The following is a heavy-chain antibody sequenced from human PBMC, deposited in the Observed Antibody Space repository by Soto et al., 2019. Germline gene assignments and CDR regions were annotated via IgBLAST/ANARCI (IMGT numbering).Heavy chain of an antibody. J-gene: IGHJ4*02. CDR3: VKGPNYFDRSDYYFFFDY. Sequence: PGGSLRLSCAASGFTFSSYAMSWVRQAPGKGLEWVSSVSGIGGATYYADSVKGRFSISRDNSKNTLSLQMTSLRAEDTAVYYCVKGPNYFDRSDYYFFFDYWGQGAPVTVSS. CDR2: VSGIGGAT. CDR1: GFTFSSYA. V-gene: IGHV3-23*01. D-gene: IGHD3-22*01.